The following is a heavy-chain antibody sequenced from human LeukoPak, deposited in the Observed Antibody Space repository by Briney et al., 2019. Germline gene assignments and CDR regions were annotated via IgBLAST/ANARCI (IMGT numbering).Heavy chain of an antibody. J-gene: IGHJ4*02. D-gene: IGHD5-18*01. CDR1: GFTFSSYA. CDR3: ADTAMVTDY. Sequence: PGRSLRLSCAASGFTFSSYAMHWVRQAPGKGLEWVAVISYDGSNKYYADSVKGRFTISRDNSKNTLYLQMNSLRAEDTAVYYCADTAMVTDYWGQGTLVTVSS. V-gene: IGHV3-30-3*01. CDR2: ISYDGSNK.